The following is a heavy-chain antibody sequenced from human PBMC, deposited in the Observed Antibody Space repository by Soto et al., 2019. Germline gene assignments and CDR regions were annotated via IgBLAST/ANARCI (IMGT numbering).Heavy chain of an antibody. Sequence: GGSLRLSCAASGFTFSSYGMHWVRQAPGKGLEWVGRIKSKTDGGATDYAAPVKGRFTISRDDSKNTLYLQMNSLKTEDTAVYYCTGPYGDGDYWGQGTLVTVSS. CDR3: TGPYGDGDY. CDR2: IKSKTDGGAT. V-gene: IGHV3-15*07. J-gene: IGHJ4*02. CDR1: GFTFSSYG. D-gene: IGHD4-17*01.